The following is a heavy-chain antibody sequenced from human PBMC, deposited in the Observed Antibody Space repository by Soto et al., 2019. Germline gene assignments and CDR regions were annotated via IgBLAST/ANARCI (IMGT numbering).Heavy chain of an antibody. D-gene: IGHD1-26*01. Sequence: GGSLRLSCAASGFTFSSYGMHWVRQAPGKGLEWVAVISYDGSNKYYADSVKGRFTISRDNSKNTLYLQMNSLRAEDTAVYYCAKEGIVGATNYWGQGTLVTVSS. CDR2: ISYDGSNK. V-gene: IGHV3-30*18. CDR1: GFTFSSYG. CDR3: AKEGIVGATNY. J-gene: IGHJ4*02.